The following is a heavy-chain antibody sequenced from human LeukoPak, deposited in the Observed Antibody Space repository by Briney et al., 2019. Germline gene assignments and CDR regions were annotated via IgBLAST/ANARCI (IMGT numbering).Heavy chain of an antibody. J-gene: IGHJ4*02. CDR1: GFTFSSYS. CDR2: IKQDGSEK. D-gene: IGHD3-9*01. Sequence: GGSLRLSCAASGFTFSSYSMNWVRQAPGKGLEWVANIKQDGSEKYYVDSVKGRFTISRDNAKNSLYLQMNSLRAEDTAVYYCARGRYDILSGYRFDYWGQGTLVTVSS. CDR3: ARGRYDILSGYRFDY. V-gene: IGHV3-7*01.